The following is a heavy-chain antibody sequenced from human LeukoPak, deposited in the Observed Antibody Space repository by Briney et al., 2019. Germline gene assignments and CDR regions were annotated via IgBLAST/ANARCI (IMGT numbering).Heavy chain of an antibody. J-gene: IGHJ4*02. CDR3: ARGRRLLWFGELDY. CDR1: GGSFSGYY. V-gene: IGHV4-34*01. CDR2: INHSGST. D-gene: IGHD3-10*01. Sequence: SETLSLTCAVYGGSFSGYYWSWIRQPPGKGLEWIGGINHSGSTNYNPSLKSRVTISVDTSKNQFSLKLSSVTAADTAVYYCARGRRLLWFGELDYWGQGTLVTVSS.